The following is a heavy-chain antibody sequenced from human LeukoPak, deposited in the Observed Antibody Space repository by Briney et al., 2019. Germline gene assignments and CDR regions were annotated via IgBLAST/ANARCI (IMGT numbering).Heavy chain of an antibody. V-gene: IGHV5-51*01. Sequence: GESLKISCKGCGYSFTRYWIGWVRQMPGKGLEWMGIIYPGDSDTRYSPSFQGQVTISADKSISTAYLQWSSLKASDTAMYYCARADYDILTGYSNWFDPWGQGTLVTVSS. D-gene: IGHD3-9*01. CDR2: IYPGDSDT. CDR3: ARADYDILTGYSNWFDP. J-gene: IGHJ5*02. CDR1: GYSFTRYW.